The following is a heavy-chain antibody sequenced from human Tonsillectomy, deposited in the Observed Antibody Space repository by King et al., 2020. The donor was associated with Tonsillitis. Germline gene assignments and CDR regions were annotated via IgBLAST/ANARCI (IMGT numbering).Heavy chain of an antibody. V-gene: IGHV3-48*02. CDR1: GFTFSSFS. J-gene: IGHJ6*02. CDR3: AAGWLKNYYGMNV. Sequence: VQLVESGGGLVQPGGFLRLSCAASGFTFSSFSMNWVRQTPGKGLEWVSYISSSSSTIYYADSVKGRFTISSDNAKNSLYLQMNSLRDEDTAVYYCAAGWLKNYYGMNVWGQGTTVTVSS. D-gene: IGHD6-19*01. CDR2: ISSSSSTI.